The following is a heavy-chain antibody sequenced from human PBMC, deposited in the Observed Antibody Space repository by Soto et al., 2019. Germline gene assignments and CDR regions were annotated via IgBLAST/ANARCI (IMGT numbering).Heavy chain of an antibody. CDR1: GGSISGYY. Sequence: SETLSLTCTVSGGSISGYYWSWVRQPPGQGLKRIGHIYYSGSIYHNPSLKSRFSISVDTSNNQFSLKLNSVTAADSALYYCARGSYYYDSSGYYHYWGQGTLVT. CDR2: IYYSGSI. J-gene: IGHJ4*02. V-gene: IGHV4-59*12. CDR3: ARGSYYYDSSGYYHY. D-gene: IGHD3-22*01.